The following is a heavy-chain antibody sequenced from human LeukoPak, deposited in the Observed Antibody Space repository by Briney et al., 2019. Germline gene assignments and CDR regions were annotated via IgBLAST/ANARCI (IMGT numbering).Heavy chain of an antibody. CDR1: GFTFSSYG. D-gene: IGHD4-17*01. CDR2: ISYDGSNK. Sequence: GGSLRLSCAASGFTFSSYGMHWVRQAPGKGLEWVAVISYDGSNKYYADSVKGRFTISRDNAKNSLYLQMDSLRDEDTAVYYCARDRDYAFDYWGQGTLVTVSS. J-gene: IGHJ4*02. V-gene: IGHV3-30*03. CDR3: ARDRDYAFDY.